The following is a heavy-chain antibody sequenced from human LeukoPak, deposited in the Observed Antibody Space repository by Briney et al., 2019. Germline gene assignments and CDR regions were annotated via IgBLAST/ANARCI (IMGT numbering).Heavy chain of an antibody. V-gene: IGHV4-39*01. CDR3: ARRGLVLVPL. D-gene: IGHD6-13*01. CDR2: IYYGGTT. J-gene: IGHJ4*02. CDR1: GGSVRSSDSY. Sequence: SETLSLTCTVSGGSVRSSDSYWVWVRQPPGKGLEWVGSIYYGGTTYYNPSLESRLTISVDTSKNQFSLKVTSVTAADTAVYYCARRGLVLVPLWGQGTLVTVSS.